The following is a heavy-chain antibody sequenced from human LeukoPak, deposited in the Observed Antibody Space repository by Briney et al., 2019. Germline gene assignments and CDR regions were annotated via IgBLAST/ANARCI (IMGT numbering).Heavy chain of an antibody. D-gene: IGHD6-25*01. J-gene: IGHJ4*02. CDR1: GFTFSSYA. CDR3: ARDLTQDSGYFDY. V-gene: IGHV3-64*01. CDR2: ISSNGGST. Sequence: PGGSLRLSCAASGFTFSSYAMHWVRQAPGKGLEYVSAISSNGGSTYYANSVKGRFTISRDNAKNSLYLQMNSLRDEDTAVYYCARDLTQDSGYFDYWGQGTLVTVSS.